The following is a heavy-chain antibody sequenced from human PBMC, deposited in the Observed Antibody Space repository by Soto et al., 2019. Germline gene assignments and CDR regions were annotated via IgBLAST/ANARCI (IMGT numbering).Heavy chain of an antibody. Sequence: ASVKVSCKASGYTFTGYYMHWVRQAPGQGLEWMGWINPNSGGTNYAQKFQGWVTMTRDTSISTAYMELSRLRSDDTAVYYCARDLEAVAGTCAFDIWGQGTMVTVSS. CDR3: ARDLEAVAGTCAFDI. V-gene: IGHV1-2*04. D-gene: IGHD6-19*01. CDR2: INPNSGGT. CDR1: GYTFTGYY. J-gene: IGHJ3*02.